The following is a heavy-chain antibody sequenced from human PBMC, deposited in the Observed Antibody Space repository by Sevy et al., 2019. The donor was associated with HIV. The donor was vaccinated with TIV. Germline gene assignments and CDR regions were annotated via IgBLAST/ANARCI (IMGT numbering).Heavy chain of an antibody. J-gene: IGHJ4*02. CDR1: GLTFSSYA. D-gene: IGHD4-17*01. V-gene: IGHV3-30-3*01. CDR2: ISYDGSNK. CDR3: ARDYGGNSDAFDY. Sequence: GGSLRLSCAASGLTFSSYAMHWIRQAPGKGLEWVAVISYDGSNKYYADSVKGRFTISRDNSKNTLYLQMNSLRAEDTAVYYSARDYGGNSDAFDYWGQGTLVTVSS.